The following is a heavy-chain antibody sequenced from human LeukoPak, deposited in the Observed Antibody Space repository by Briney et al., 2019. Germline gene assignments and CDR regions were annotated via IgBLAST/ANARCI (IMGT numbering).Heavy chain of an antibody. CDR1: GYTFTGYY. J-gene: IGHJ6*03. CDR2: MNPNSGNT. Sequence: ASVLVSCKASGYTFTGYYMHWVRQATGQGLEWMGWMNPNSGNTGYAQKFQGRVTITRNTSISTAYMELSSLRSEDTAVYYCARANGRSYYYYYYYMDVWGEGTAVRVPS. CDR3: ARANGRSYYYYYYYMDV. D-gene: IGHD2-8*01. V-gene: IGHV1-8*03.